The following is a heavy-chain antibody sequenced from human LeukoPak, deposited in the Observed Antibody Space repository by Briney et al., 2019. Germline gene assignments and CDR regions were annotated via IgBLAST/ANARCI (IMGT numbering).Heavy chain of an antibody. Sequence: SETLSLTCSVSGGSISSYYWNWIRQPPAKGLEWIGYIYYSGRTNYSPSLKSRVTISVDTSKNQFSLKLSSVTAADTAVYYCARGWKYRNGYTVTELGSGYFDYWGQGTLVTVSS. CDR2: IYYSGRT. D-gene: IGHD5-18*01. CDR1: GGSISSYY. V-gene: IGHV4-59*01. CDR3: ARGWKYRNGYTVTELGSGYFDY. J-gene: IGHJ4*02.